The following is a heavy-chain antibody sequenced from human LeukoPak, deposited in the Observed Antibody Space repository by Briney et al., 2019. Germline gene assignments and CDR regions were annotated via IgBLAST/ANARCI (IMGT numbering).Heavy chain of an antibody. CDR3: ARDRSGYLYFDY. J-gene: IGHJ4*02. CDR1: GFTFSSYE. D-gene: IGHD5-12*01. V-gene: IGHV3-48*03. CDR2: ISSSGSTI. Sequence: GGSLRLSCAASGFTFSSYEMNWVRQAPGKGLEWVSYISSSGSTIYYADSVKGRFTISRDNAKNSLYLQMNSLRAEDTAVYYCARDRSGYLYFDYWGQGTLVTVSS.